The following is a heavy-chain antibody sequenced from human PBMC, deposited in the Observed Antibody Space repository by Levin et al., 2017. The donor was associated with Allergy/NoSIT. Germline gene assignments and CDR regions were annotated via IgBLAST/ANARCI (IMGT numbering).Heavy chain of an antibody. D-gene: IGHD5-24*01. V-gene: IGHV4-59*01. J-gene: IGHJ4*02. CDR2: IYSSGST. CDR1: GGSISSYY. CDR3: ARVGVEMATNVLDY. Sequence: SQTLSLTCTVSGGSISSYYWSWIRQPPGKGLEWIGYIYSSGSTNYNPSLKSRVTISVDTSKNQFSLKLSSVTAADTAVYYCARVGVEMATNVLDYWGQGTLVTVSS.